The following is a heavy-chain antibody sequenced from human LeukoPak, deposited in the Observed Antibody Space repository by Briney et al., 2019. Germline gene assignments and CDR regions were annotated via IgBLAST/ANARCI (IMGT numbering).Heavy chain of an antibody. CDR3: ARVTIFGVVVYYYYMDV. CDR2: INHSGST. D-gene: IGHD3-3*01. CDR1: GRSFSGYY. J-gene: IGHJ6*03. Sequence: SETLSLTCAVYGRSFSGYYWSWIRQPPGKGLEWIGEINHSGSTNYNPSLKSRVTISVDTSKNQFSLKLSSVTAADTAVYYCARVTIFGVVVYYYYMDVWGKGTTVTVSS. V-gene: IGHV4-34*01.